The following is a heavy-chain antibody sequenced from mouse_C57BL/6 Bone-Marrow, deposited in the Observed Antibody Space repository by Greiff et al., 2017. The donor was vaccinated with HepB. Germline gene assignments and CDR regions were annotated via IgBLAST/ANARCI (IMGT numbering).Heavy chain of an antibody. V-gene: IGHV5-15*01. CDR1: GFTFSDYG. J-gene: IGHJ1*03. CDR3: ARHNYRYFDV. Sequence: EVKLMESGGGLVQPGGSLKLSCAASGFTFSDYGMAWVRQAPRKGPEWVAFISNLAYSIYYADTVTGRFTISRENAKNTLYLEMSSLRSEDTAMYYCARHNYRYFDVWGTGTTVTVSS. CDR2: ISNLAYSI.